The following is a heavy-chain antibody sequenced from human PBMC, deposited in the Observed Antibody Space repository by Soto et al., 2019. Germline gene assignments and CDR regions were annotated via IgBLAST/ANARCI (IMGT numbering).Heavy chain of an antibody. CDR2: IHYSGSA. Sequence: QVQLQESGPGLVKPSETLSLTCTVSVDSASSYYWSWLRQPPGKGLEWIGYIHYSGSANYNPSLKNRVSISVDTSKNQFSLKLSSLAAADMAIYYCARHAMGVDGTGYFDLWGRGTLLTVSS. J-gene: IGHJ2*01. V-gene: IGHV4-59*08. D-gene: IGHD6-19*01. CDR3: ARHAMGVDGTGYFDL. CDR1: VDSASSYY.